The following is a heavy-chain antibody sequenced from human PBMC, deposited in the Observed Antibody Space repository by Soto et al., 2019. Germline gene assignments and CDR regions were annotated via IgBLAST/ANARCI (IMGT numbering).Heavy chain of an antibody. CDR2: ISFDGRNT. Sequence: PGGSLRLSCAASGFTFDNYGMHWVRQVPGKGLEWVAVISFDGRNTDYADSVKGRFTISRDNSKNTQYLQMNSLRAEDTAVYYCARAPKYTYLFDYWGQGTLVTVS. V-gene: IGHV3-30*03. CDR1: GFTFDNYG. D-gene: IGHD2-2*02. J-gene: IGHJ4*02. CDR3: ARAPKYTYLFDY.